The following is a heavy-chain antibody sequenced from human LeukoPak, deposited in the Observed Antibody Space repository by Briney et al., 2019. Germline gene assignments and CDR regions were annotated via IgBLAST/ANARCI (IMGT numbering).Heavy chain of an antibody. CDR3: ARVLSGSYGGFDY. J-gene: IGHJ4*02. Sequence: ASVKVSCKASGYTFNSYDINWVRQAPGQGLEWMGWINPNSGGTNYAQKFQGRVTMTRDTSISTAYMELSRLRSDDTAVYYCARVLSGSYGGFDYWGQGTLVTVSS. CDR2: INPNSGGT. D-gene: IGHD1-26*01. V-gene: IGHV1-2*02. CDR1: GYTFNSYD.